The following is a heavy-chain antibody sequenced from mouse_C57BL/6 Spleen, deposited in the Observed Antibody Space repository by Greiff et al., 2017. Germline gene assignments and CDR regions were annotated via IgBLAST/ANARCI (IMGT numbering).Heavy chain of an antibody. V-gene: IGHV6-3*01. D-gene: IGHD1-1*01. CDR1: GFTFSNYW. Sequence: EVQLVESGGGLVQPGGSMKLSCVASGFTFSNYWMNWVRQSPEKGLEWVAQIRLKSDNYATHYAESVKGRFTISRDDSKSSVYLQMNNLRAEDTGIYYCRGSIYYYGSSPYYFDYWGQGTTLTVSS. CDR3: RGSIYYYGSSPYYFDY. CDR2: IRLKSDNYAT. J-gene: IGHJ2*01.